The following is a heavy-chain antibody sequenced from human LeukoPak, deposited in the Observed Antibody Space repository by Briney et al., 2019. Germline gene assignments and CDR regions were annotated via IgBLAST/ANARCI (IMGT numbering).Heavy chain of an antibody. D-gene: IGHD6-13*01. J-gene: IGHJ4*02. CDR2: ISYDGSNK. CDR1: GFPFSTYA. Sequence: PGGSLRLSCAASGFPFSTYAMHWVRQAPDKGLEWVAFISYDGSNKYYADSVKGRFTISRDNSKNTLYLQMNSLRAEDTAVYYCARAFSGGYLDYWGQGTLVPVSS. CDR3: ARAFSGGYLDY. V-gene: IGHV3-30-3*01.